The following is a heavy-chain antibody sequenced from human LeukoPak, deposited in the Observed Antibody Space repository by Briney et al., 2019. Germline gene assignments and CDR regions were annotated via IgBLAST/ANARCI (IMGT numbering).Heavy chain of an antibody. CDR1: GGSISSSSYY. J-gene: IGHJ3*02. Sequence: SETLSLTCTVSGGSISSSSYYWSWIRQPPGKGLEWIGSIYYSGSTYYNPSLKSRVTISVDTSKNQFSLKLSSVTAADTAVYYCATLNCSSTSCSRLGAFDIWGQGTMVTVSS. CDR3: ATLNCSSTSCSRLGAFDI. D-gene: IGHD2-2*01. V-gene: IGHV4-39*07. CDR2: IYYSGST.